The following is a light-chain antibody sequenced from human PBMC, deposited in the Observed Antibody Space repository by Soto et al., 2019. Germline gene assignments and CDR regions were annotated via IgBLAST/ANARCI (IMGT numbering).Light chain of an antibody. CDR2: AAS. J-gene: IGKJ3*01. Sequence: DIQMTQSPSSLSAFVGDRVTITCRASQGISNYLAWYQQKPGRVPTLLIYAASTFRSGVPSRFSGSGSGTDFTLTISSLQPEDVASYYCQEYKTAPFIFGPGTKVDIK. V-gene: IGKV1-27*01. CDR1: QGISNY. CDR3: QEYKTAPFI.